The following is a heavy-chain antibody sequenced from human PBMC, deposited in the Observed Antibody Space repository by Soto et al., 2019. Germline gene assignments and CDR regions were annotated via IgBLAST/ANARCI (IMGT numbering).Heavy chain of an antibody. CDR3: ARGVFSGHV. CDR1: GYTFTSYY. CDR2: MNPNSGNT. J-gene: IGHJ6*02. V-gene: IGHV1-8*02. Sequence: ASVKVSCKASGYTFTSYYMHWVRQAPGQGLEWMGWMNPNSGNTGYVQKFQGRVTMTRNTSISTAYMELSSLRSEDTAVYYCARGVFSGHVWGQGTTVTVSS.